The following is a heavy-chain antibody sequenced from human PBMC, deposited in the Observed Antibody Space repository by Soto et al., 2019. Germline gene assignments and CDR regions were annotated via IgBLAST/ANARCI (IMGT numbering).Heavy chain of an antibody. CDR3: AREGGADILTGYAYYYYMDV. CDR2: INQDGSGK. CDR1: GFNFNTYL. J-gene: IGHJ6*03. Sequence: GGSLRLSCAASGFNFNTYLMSWARQAPGKGLEWVANINQDGSGKYYVDSVKGRFTVSRDNADNSLYLQMNSLRAEDTAVYYCAREGGADILTGYAYYYYMDVWGKGTTVTVSS. V-gene: IGHV3-7*01. D-gene: IGHD3-9*01.